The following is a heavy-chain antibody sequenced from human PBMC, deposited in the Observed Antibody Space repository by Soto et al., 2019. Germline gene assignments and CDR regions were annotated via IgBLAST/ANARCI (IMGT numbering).Heavy chain of an antibody. J-gene: IGHJ4*02. D-gene: IGHD4-4*01. CDR3: ARERNYGCDY. Sequence: HPGGSLRLSCAASGFTFSSYAMHWVRQAPGKGLEWVAVISYDGSNKYYADSVKGRFTISRDNSKNTLYLQMNSLRAEDTAVYYCARERNYGCDYWGQGTLVTVSS. CDR1: GFTFSSYA. V-gene: IGHV3-30-3*01. CDR2: ISYDGSNK.